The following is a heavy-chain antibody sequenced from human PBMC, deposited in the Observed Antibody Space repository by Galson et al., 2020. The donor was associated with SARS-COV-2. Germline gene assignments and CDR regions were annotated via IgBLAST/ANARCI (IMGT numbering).Heavy chain of an antibody. D-gene: IGHD7-27*01. CDR3: ARTEAGDGNWFGP. V-gene: IGHV6-1*01. J-gene: IGHJ5*02. CDR2: TYYRSRWYN. Sequence: LEWLGRTYYRSRWYNDYAVSVRSRITINPDTSKNQFSLQLNSVTPEDTAVYYCARTEAGDGNWFGPWGQGTLVTVSS.